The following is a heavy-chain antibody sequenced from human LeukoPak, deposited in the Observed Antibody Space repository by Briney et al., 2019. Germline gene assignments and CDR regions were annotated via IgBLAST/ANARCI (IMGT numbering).Heavy chain of an antibody. CDR3: AKEVTGTPGY. CDR1: GFTFSSFG. D-gene: IGHD1-20*01. J-gene: IGHJ4*02. Sequence: GGSLRLSCAASGFTFSSFGIHWVRQAPGKGLEWVAFIRYDGSNKYYADSVKGRFTISRDNSKNTLYLQMNSLRAEDTAVYYCAKEVTGTPGYWGQGTLVTVSS. CDR2: IRYDGSNK. V-gene: IGHV3-30*02.